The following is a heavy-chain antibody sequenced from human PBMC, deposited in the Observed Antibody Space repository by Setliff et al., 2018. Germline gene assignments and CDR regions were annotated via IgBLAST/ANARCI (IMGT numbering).Heavy chain of an antibody. CDR1: GGSISSSGYY. CDR2: VYYSGAT. CDR3: ASSQFYINFGS. J-gene: IGHJ4*02. D-gene: IGHD1-1*01. Sequence: SETLSLTCTVSGGSISSSGYYWGWIRQPPGKGLEWIGSVYYSGATYFNPSLNSRVTISVDTSKNQFSLRLTSVIAADTAVYYCASSQFYINFGSWGQGTLVTAPQ. V-gene: IGHV4-39*01.